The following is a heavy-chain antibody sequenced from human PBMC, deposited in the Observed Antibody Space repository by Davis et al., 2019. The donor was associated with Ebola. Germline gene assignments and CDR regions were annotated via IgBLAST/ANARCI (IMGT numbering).Heavy chain of an antibody. CDR3: AREYLGYSTNFDY. V-gene: IGHV1-2*02. J-gene: IGHJ4*02. CDR1: GYNFAIYN. D-gene: IGHD6-13*01. Sequence: ASVKVSCKASGYNFAIYNIHWVRQARGQGLEWMGWINPNSGGSASTQKFQGRLTMTSDTSINTAYLEVNSLRSDDTAIYFCAREYLGYSTNFDYWGQGTLVTVSS. CDR2: INPNSGGS.